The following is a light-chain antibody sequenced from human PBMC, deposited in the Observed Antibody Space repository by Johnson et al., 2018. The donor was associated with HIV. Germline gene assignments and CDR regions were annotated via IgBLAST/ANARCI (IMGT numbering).Light chain of an antibody. V-gene: IGLV1-51*01. CDR2: DTI. J-gene: IGLJ1*01. CDR1: SSNIGSHY. Sequence: QSVLTQPPSVSAAPGQKVTISCSGSSSNIGSHYVSWYQQVPGTAPRLVIYDTIKRHSGIPDRFSGSKSGTSATLGITGLQTGDEADYYCGTWDSSLNAYVFGAATKVAFL. CDR3: GTWDSSLNAYV.